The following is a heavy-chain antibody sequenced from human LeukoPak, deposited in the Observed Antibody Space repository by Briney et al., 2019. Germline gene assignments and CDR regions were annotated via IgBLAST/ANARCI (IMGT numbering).Heavy chain of an antibody. CDR1: GGSISSYY. D-gene: IGHD4-17*01. J-gene: IGHJ3*02. V-gene: IGHV4-59*08. Sequence: PSETLSLTCTVSGGSISSYYWSWIRQTPGKGLEWIGYIYYTGSTDYNPSLKSRVTISLDTSKNQFSLKLNSVTAADTALYYCARDYGGYEAAFPIWGQGTVVTVSS. CDR3: ARDYGGYEAAFPI. CDR2: IYYTGST.